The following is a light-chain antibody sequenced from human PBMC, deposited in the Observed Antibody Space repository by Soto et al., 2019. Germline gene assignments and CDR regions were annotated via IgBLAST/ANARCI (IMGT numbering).Light chain of an antibody. V-gene: IGKV3-15*01. Sequence: EIVMTQSPATLSVSPGERATLSCRASQSVSSNLAWYQQKPGQAPRLLIYGASTRATGIPARCSGSGSGTEFTLTISSLQSEDFAVYYCQQYKNWPWTFGQGTKVEIK. CDR3: QQYKNWPWT. CDR2: GAS. J-gene: IGKJ1*01. CDR1: QSVSSN.